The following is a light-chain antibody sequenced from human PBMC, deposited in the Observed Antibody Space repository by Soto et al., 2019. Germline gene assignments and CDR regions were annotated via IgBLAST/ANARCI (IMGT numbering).Light chain of an antibody. V-gene: IGKV3-20*01. CDR3: QQYGSSPIT. CDR1: QSVTGSY. J-gene: IGKJ4*01. CDR2: GAS. Sequence: EIVLTQSPGTLSLSPGERATLSCRASQSVTGSYLAGYQQKPGQAPRLLIYGASSRATGIPDRFSGSGSGTDFTLTISRLEPEDFALYYCQQYGSSPITFGGGTKVEIK.